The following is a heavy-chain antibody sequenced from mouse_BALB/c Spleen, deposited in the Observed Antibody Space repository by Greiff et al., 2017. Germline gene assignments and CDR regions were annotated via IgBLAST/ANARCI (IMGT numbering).Heavy chain of an antibody. CDR1: GYTFTSYW. CDR2: IYPGNSDT. J-gene: IGHJ3*01. D-gene: IGHD1-1*01. Sequence: VQLQQSGTVLARPGASVKMSCKASGYTFTSYWMHWVKQRPGQGLEWIGAIYPGNSDTSYNQKFKGKAKLTAVTSTSTAYMELSSLTNEDSAVYYCTRSPDYYGSSYPWFAYWGQGTLVTVSA. CDR3: TRSPDYYGSSYPWFAY. V-gene: IGHV1-5*01.